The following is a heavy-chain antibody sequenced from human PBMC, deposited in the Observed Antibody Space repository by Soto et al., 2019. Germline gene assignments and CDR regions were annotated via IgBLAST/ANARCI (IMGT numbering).Heavy chain of an antibody. J-gene: IGHJ5*02. V-gene: IGHV1-18*01. CDR1: GYTFTNYG. CDR2: INVYNGNT. CDR3: ARGVGSGSYYNQYNWFDP. D-gene: IGHD3-10*01. Sequence: QVQLVQSGGEVKKPGASVKVSCKASGYTFTNYGISWVRQAPGQGLEWMGWINVYNGNTKYAQKVQGRVTMTTDTSTSTAYRELRSLRSDDTAVYYCARGVGSGSYYNQYNWFDPWGQGTPVTVSS.